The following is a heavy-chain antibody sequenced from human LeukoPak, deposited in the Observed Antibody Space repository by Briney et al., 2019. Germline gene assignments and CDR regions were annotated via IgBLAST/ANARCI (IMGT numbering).Heavy chain of an antibody. Sequence: ASVKVSCKSSVYTFTSYYMHWVRQAPGQGLEWMGIINPNGGSTSYAQKFQGRVTMTRDTPTSTVYMELSSLRSEDTAVYYCARRYCSSPSCYDNDFDYWGQGTLVSASS. D-gene: IGHD2-2*01. CDR1: VYTFTSYY. J-gene: IGHJ4*02. CDR3: ARRYCSSPSCYDNDFDY. V-gene: IGHV1-46*03. CDR2: INPNGGST.